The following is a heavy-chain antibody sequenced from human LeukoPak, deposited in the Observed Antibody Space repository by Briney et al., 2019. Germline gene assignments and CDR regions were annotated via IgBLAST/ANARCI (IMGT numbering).Heavy chain of an antibody. D-gene: IGHD6-6*01. CDR3: ARDPYYSSSSPFFDY. Sequence: GGSLRPSCAASGFTFDDYAMHWVRQAPGKGLEWVSGISWNSGNIEYADSVKGRFTISRDNAKKSLFLQMNSLRAEDTALYYCARDPYYSSSSPFFDYWGQGALVTVSS. J-gene: IGHJ4*02. V-gene: IGHV3-9*01. CDR2: ISWNSGNI. CDR1: GFTFDDYA.